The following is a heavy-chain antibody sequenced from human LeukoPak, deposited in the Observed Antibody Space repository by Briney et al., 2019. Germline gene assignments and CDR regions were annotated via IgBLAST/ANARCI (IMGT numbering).Heavy chain of an antibody. D-gene: IGHD3-22*01. CDR2: ITSSSSTI. J-gene: IGHJ4*02. CDR1: GFTFSSYS. Sequence: GGSLRLSCAASGFTFSSYSMNWVRQAPGKGLEWISYITSSSSTIYYADSVKGRFTISRDNAKNSLFLQMNSLRDEDTAVYHCAISDSLWGQGTLVTVSS. V-gene: IGHV3-48*02. CDR3: AISDSL.